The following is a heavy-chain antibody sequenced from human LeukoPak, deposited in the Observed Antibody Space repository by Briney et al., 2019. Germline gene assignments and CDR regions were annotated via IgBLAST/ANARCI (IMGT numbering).Heavy chain of an antibody. J-gene: IGHJ6*03. Sequence: ASVKVSCKASGYTFTSYFMHWMRQAPGQGPEWMGIINPRGGSTDYSQKFQDRLTMTSDTSTSTVYMELSSLRSEDTAVYYCARGGRGGYSYGYRGSDYYYMDVWAKGPRSPSP. D-gene: IGHD5-18*01. CDR2: INPRGGST. CDR1: GYTFTSYF. CDR3: ARGGRGGYSYGYRGSDYYYMDV. V-gene: IGHV1-46*01.